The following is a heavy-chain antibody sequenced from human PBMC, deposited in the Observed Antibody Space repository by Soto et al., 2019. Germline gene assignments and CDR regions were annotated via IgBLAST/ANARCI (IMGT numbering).Heavy chain of an antibody. J-gene: IGHJ5*02. CDR2: INHSGST. D-gene: IGHD3-3*01. V-gene: IGHV4-34*01. CDR1: GGSFSGYY. Sequence: SETLSLTCAVYGGSFSGYYWSWIRQPPGKGLEWIGEINHSGSTNYNPSLKSRVTISVDTSKNQFSLKLSSVTAADTAVYYCARGTTYYDFWSGYYPAERTNWFDPWGQGTLVTVSS. CDR3: ARGTTYYDFWSGYYPAERTNWFDP.